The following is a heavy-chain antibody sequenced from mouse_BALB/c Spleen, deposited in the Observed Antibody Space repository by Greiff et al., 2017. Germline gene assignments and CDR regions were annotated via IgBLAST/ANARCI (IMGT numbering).Heavy chain of an antibody. CDR3: AKNGAYYGSSYWYFDV. CDR2: IWRGGST. J-gene: IGHJ1*01. V-gene: IGHV2-5-1*01. CDR1: GFSLTSYG. Sequence: QVQLQQSGPSLVQPSQSLSITCTVSGFSLTSYGVHWVRQSPGKGLEWLGVIWRGGSTDYNAAFMSRLSITKDNSKSQVFFKMNSLQADDTAIYSCAKNGAYYGSSYWYFDVWGAGTTVTVSS. D-gene: IGHD1-1*01.